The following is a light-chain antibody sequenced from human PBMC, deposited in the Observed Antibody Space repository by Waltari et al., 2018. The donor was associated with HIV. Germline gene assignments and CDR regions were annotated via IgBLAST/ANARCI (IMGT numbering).Light chain of an antibody. V-gene: IGKV4-1*01. CDR1: QSVLNSSSNKNS. Sequence: DIVMTQSPDSLAVSLGERATINCKSSQSVLNSSSNKNSLALYQQKSGQPPKLLIYWASTRESCVPARFSGSGSGTDFPLTISSLQAADVAVYYCQQHFTSPYTFGQGTKLEI. CDR3: QQHFTSPYT. J-gene: IGKJ2*01. CDR2: WAS.